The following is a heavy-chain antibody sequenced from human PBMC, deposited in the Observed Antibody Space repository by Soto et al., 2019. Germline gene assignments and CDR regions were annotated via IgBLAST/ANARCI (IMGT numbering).Heavy chain of an antibody. CDR1: GFTFSSYA. CDR3: AQDGNTIPYLTGYYRLGWFDP. J-gene: IGHJ5*02. D-gene: IGHD3-9*01. Sequence: GGSLRLSFAASGFTFSSYAMSWVRQAPGKGLEWVSSISGSGGSKYYADSVKVRFTISRDNSKNTLYLQMNSLRAEDTAVYYCAQDGNTIPYLTGYYRLGWFDPWGQGTLGTVS. V-gene: IGHV3-23*01. CDR2: ISGSGGSK.